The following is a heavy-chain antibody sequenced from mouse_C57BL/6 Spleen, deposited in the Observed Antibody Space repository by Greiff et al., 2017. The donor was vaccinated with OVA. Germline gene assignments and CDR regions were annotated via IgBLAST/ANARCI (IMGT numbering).Heavy chain of an antibody. CDR1: GYTFTSYW. D-gene: IGHD1-1*01. Sequence: QVQLKQPGAELVKPGASVKVSCKASGYTFTSYWMHWVKQRPGQGLEWIGRIHPSDSDTNYNQKFKGKATLTVDKSSSTAYMQLSSLTSEDSAVYYCAIEGFITTVVAYYWGHGTTLTVS. J-gene: IGHJ2*01. V-gene: IGHV1-74*01. CDR3: AIEGFITTVVAYY. CDR2: IHPSDSDT.